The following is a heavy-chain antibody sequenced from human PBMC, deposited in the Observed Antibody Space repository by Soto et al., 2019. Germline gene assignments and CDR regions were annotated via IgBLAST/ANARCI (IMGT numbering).Heavy chain of an antibody. J-gene: IGHJ4*02. V-gene: IGHV3-30*03. D-gene: IGHD3-22*01. Sequence: GGSLRVSCAAFGCTFSNYAMHWVRKAPGKGLEWLAIISYDGDNEYYADSVRGRFTISRDNSKNTLFLQMHSLRAEDTALYYCARDWPRADYDSSGLDYWGQGTLVTVS. CDR3: ARDWPRADYDSSGLDY. CDR2: ISYDGDNE. CDR1: GCTFSNYA.